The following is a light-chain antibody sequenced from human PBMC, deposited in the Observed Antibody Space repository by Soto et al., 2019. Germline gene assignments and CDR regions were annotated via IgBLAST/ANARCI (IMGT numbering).Light chain of an antibody. Sequence: EIVVTQSPATLSVSPGERATLSCRASQSVSNNLVWYQQKPGQAPRLLIYGASTRATGIPARFSGSGSGTEFTLTISSLQSEDFAVYYCQQYNSWPPWSFGQETMVEIK. J-gene: IGKJ1*01. CDR2: GAS. CDR3: QQYNSWPPWS. V-gene: IGKV3-15*01. CDR1: QSVSNN.